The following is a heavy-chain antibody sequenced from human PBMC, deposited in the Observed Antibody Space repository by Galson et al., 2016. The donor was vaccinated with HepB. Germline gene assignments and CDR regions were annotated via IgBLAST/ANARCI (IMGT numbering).Heavy chain of an antibody. CDR2: IWYDGSNK. J-gene: IGHJ6*02. V-gene: IGHV3-33*06. CDR3: AKVIGRDAYYYYGMDV. CDR1: GFTFSSYG. D-gene: IGHD2/OR15-2a*01. Sequence: SLRLSCAASGFTFSSYGMHWVRQAPGKGLEWVAVIWYDGSNKYYADSVKGRFTISRDNSKNTLYLQMNGLRAEDTAVYYCAKVIGRDAYYYYGMDVWGRGTTVTVSS.